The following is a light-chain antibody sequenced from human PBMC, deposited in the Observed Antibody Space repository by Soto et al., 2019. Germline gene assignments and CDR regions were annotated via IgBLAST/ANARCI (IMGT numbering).Light chain of an antibody. J-gene: IGKJ4*01. V-gene: IGKV3-11*01. Sequence: EIVLTQYPATMPLSPGDRATPSCRSTQTVSSYLAWYQQKPGQAPRLLIYDASNRATGIPARFSGSGSGTDFTLTISSLEPEDFAVYYCQQRSNWPLTFGGGTKVEIK. CDR1: QTVSSY. CDR2: DAS. CDR3: QQRSNWPLT.